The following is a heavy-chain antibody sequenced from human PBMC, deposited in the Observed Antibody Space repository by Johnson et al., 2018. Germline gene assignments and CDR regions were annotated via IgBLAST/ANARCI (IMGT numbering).Heavy chain of an antibody. Sequence: EVQLVESGGGLVQPGGSLKLSCAASGFSVSGDYMNWVRQAPGKGLEWVSVLYSEGSTHYVDSVTGRFPVARDISKNTLYLQMSSLRVEDTAVYFCARTTRGAFDLWGQGTMGTVS. V-gene: IGHV3-66*02. CDR2: LYSEGST. D-gene: IGHD1-14*01. J-gene: IGHJ3*01. CDR3: ARTTRGAFDL. CDR1: GFSVSGDY.